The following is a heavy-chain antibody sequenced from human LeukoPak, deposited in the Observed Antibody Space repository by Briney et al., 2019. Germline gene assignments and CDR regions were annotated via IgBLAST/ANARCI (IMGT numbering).Heavy chain of an antibody. CDR1: GLIFSGSA. CDR2: ISGSGNST. V-gene: IGHV3-23*01. J-gene: IGHJ4*02. Sequence: GGSLRLSCAASGLIFSGSAMSWVRQAPGKGLEWVSLISGSGNSTYYADSVKGRFTISRDNSKNTLYLQMNSLRAEDTAVYYCARDGLGSAFDYWGQGTLVTVSS. D-gene: IGHD3/OR15-3a*01. CDR3: ARDGLGSAFDY.